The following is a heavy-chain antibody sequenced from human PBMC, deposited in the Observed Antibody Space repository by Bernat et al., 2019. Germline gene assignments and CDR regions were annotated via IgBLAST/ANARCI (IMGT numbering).Heavy chain of an antibody. V-gene: IGHV3-21*01. CDR3: ARGWDYDFWSGYYLGY. J-gene: IGHJ4*02. Sequence: VQLVESGGGLVKPGGSLRLSCAASGFTFSNYSMNWVRQAPGKGLEWVSSISSSGSYIYYADSLKGRFTISRDNAKNSLYLQMNSLRAEDTAVYYCARGWDYDFWSGYYLGYWGQGTLVTVSS. CDR1: GFTFSNYS. CDR2: ISSSGSYI. D-gene: IGHD3-3*01.